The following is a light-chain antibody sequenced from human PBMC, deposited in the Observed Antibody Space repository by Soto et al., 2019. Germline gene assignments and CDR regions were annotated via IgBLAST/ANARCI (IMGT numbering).Light chain of an antibody. Sequence: EIVLTQSPGTLSLSPGERATLSCRASQSVSSSYLAWYQQKPGQAPRLLIYGASSRATGIPDRFSGSGSGTDFTLTSSRLEPEDFAVYYCQQYLAFGQGSKVDIK. J-gene: IGKJ1*01. V-gene: IGKV3-20*01. CDR3: QQYLA. CDR1: QSVSSSY. CDR2: GAS.